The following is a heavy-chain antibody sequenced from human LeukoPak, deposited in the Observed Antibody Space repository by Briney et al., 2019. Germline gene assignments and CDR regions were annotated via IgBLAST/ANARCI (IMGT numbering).Heavy chain of an antibody. CDR3: VRIAADHPKNYFHYGMDV. V-gene: IGHV4-39*01. CDR1: GGSISSSSDY. Sequence: PSETLSLTCTASGGSISSSSDYWGWVRQPPGRGLEWIGRIHYTGITYYNPTLESRLTISVDTSKNQFSLKLSSVTAADTAVFYCVRIAADHPKNYFHYGMDVWGQGTTVTVSS. J-gene: IGHJ6*02. D-gene: IGHD6-25*01. CDR2: IHYTGIT.